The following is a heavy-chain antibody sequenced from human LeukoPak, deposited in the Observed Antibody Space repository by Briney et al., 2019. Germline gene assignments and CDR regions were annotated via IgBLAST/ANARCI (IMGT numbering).Heavy chain of an antibody. D-gene: IGHD3-10*01. CDR3: AGRNYGIYYFDF. Sequence: SETLSLTCAVSAYSISSGYYWGWIRQPPGTGLEWIGNIYHSGSTYYNPSLKSRVTISVDTSKNQFSLRLNSATAADTAVYFCAGRNYGIYYFDFWGQGTLVIVSS. V-gene: IGHV4-38-2*01. CDR2: IYHSGST. J-gene: IGHJ4*02. CDR1: AYSISSGYY.